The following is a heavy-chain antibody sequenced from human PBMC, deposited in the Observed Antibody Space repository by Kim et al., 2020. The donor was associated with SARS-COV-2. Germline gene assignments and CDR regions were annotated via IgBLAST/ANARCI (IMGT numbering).Heavy chain of an antibody. CDR2: INPSGGST. Sequence: ASVKVSCKASGYTFTSYYMHWVRQAPGQGLEWMGIINPSGGSTSYAQKFQGRVTMTRDTSTSTVYMELSSLRSEDTAVYYCASGYDNIFYYYYGMDVWGQGTTVTVSS. CDR1: GYTFTSYY. CDR3: ASGYDNIFYYYYGMDV. V-gene: IGHV1-46*01. J-gene: IGHJ6*02. D-gene: IGHD5-12*01.